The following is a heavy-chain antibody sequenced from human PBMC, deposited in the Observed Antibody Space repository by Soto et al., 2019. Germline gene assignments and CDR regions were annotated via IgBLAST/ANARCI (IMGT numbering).Heavy chain of an antibody. CDR2: MYIGGNA. V-gene: IGHV3-66*01. Sequence: EMQVVESGGGLVPPGGSLRLSCAASGFTVSNSYMSWVRQAPGKGLEWVSVMYIGGNAYYADSVKGRFTISRDNSKNTLYLQMNSLRAEDTAVYYCAREGPYGGNSVRSDPWGQGTLVTVSS. D-gene: IGHD4-17*01. CDR1: GFTVSNSY. CDR3: AREGPYGGNSVRSDP. J-gene: IGHJ5*02.